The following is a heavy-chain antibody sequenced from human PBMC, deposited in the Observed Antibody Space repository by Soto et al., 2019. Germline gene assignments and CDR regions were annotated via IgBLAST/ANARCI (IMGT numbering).Heavy chain of an antibody. CDR1: GGSISSGGYY. J-gene: IGHJ6*02. D-gene: IGHD3-22*01. CDR3: ARWAYDSSGFYYHGMDV. V-gene: IGHV4-31*03. CDR2: IYYSGST. Sequence: QVQLQESGPGLVKPSQTLSLTCTVSGGSISSGGYYWSWIRQHPGKGLEWIGYIYYSGSTYYNPSLKSRVTISVDTSKNQFSLKLSSVTAADTAVYYCARWAYDSSGFYYHGMDVWGQGTTVTVSS.